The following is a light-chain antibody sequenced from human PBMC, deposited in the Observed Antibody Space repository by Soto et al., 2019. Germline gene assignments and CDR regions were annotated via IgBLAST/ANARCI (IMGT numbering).Light chain of an antibody. CDR2: VAS. V-gene: IGKV1-27*01. Sequence: DIEMTQSPSSLSAPVGDRVTITCRASQDIRNYLAWYQQKPGKVPKLLIYVASSLQSGVPSRFSGSGFGTDFTLTISSLQPEDVAIYYCQKYNSAPLTFGGGTKVEMK. CDR3: QKYNSAPLT. CDR1: QDIRNY. J-gene: IGKJ4*01.